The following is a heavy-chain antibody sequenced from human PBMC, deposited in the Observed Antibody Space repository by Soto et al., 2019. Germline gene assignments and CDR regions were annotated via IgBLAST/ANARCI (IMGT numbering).Heavy chain of an antibody. CDR2: VYHSGST. J-gene: IGHJ5*02. D-gene: IGHD5-12*01. V-gene: IGHV4-4*02. CDR1: GVSVTRSNW. Sequence: QVQLQESGPGLVKPSGTLALTCAVSGVSVTRSNWWSWVRQSPGKGLEWIGEVYHSGSTRYNPSLNSRVPLSVDISRNQFSLRLTSVTAADTAVYYCAREGIYSSFDPWGQGILVTVSS. CDR3: AREGIYSSFDP.